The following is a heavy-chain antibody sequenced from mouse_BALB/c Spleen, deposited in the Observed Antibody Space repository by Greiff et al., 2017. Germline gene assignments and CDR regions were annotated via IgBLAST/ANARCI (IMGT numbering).Heavy chain of an antibody. CDR3: ARYRYEGAMDY. CDR1: GYTFTSYW. D-gene: IGHD2-14*01. Sequence: QVQLQQSGAELVKPGASVKLSCKASGYTFTSYWMHWVKQRPGQGLEWIGEINPSNGRTNYNEKFKSKATLTVDKSSSTAYMQLSSLTSEDSAVYYCARYRYEGAMDYWGQGTSVTVSS. CDR2: INPSNGRT. J-gene: IGHJ4*01. V-gene: IGHV1S81*02.